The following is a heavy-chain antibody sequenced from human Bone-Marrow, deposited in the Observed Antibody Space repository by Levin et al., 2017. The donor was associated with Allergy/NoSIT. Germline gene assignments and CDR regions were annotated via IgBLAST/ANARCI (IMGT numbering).Heavy chain of an antibody. CDR3: AGSGWYGDIDY. CDR2: ISAYNGNT. Sequence: GESLKISCKASGYTFTSYGISWVRQAPGQGLEWMGWISAYNGNTNYAQKLQGRVTMTTDTSTSTAYMELRSLRSDDTAVYYCAGSGWYGDIDYWGQGTLVTVSS. J-gene: IGHJ4*02. V-gene: IGHV1-18*01. CDR1: GYTFTSYG. D-gene: IGHD6-19*01.